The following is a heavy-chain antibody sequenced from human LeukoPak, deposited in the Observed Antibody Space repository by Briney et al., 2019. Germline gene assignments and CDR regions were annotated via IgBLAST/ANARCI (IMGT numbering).Heavy chain of an antibody. CDR1: GYNFTDYY. CDR2: IDTANGNT. CDR3: ARPGASSPGNWFAS. Sequence: ASVKVSCKASGYNFTDYYIHWVRQAPGQGLEWMGWIDTANGNTKYLQKFQGRVTITRDTSARIVYMELSSLRFEDTALYYCARPGASSPGNWFASWGQGSLVTVSS. J-gene: IGHJ5*01. V-gene: IGHV1-3*04. D-gene: IGHD6-13*01.